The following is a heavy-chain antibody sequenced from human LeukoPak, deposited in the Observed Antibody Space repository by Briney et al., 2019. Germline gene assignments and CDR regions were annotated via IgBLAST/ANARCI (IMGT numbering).Heavy chain of an antibody. J-gene: IGHJ4*02. CDR3: ARHHEMATIDY. V-gene: IGHV4-59*08. Sequence: SETLSLTCTVSGGSISSYYWSWIRQPPGKGLEWIGYIYYSGSANYNPSLKGRVTISVDTSKNQFSLKLSSVTAADTAVYYCARHHEMATIDYWGQGTLVTVSS. CDR2: IYYSGSA. D-gene: IGHD5-24*01. CDR1: GGSISSYY.